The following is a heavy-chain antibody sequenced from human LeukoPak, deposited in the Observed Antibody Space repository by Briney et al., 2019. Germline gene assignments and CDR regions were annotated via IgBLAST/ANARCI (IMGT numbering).Heavy chain of an antibody. CDR3: ARGWWDCGWSPIHFDL. CDR1: VGSLRSGAYN. D-gene: IGHD2-15*01. J-gene: IGHJ2*01. CDR2: IYYSGST. V-gene: IGHV4-31*11. Sequence: SETLSLTCAVSVGSLRSGAYNCSGIRQHPGKGLEWIGYIYYSGSTYYNPSLKSRVTISVDTSKNQFSLKLSSVTAADTAVYYFARGWWDCGWSPIHFDLWGRGTLVTVSS.